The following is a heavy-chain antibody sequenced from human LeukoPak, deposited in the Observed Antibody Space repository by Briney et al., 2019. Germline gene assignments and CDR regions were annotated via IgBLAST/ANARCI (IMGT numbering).Heavy chain of an antibody. Sequence: TGGSLRLSCAASGFTFTTYTMTWVRQAPGKGLECVSTIDGRGGDTYYADSVKGRFTISRDNSRNAVYLQMNRLRAEDTAVYYCAKDRAGTPWADWGQGTLVTVSS. V-gene: IGHV3-23*01. CDR2: IDGRGGDT. J-gene: IGHJ4*02. CDR1: GFTFTTYT. CDR3: AKDRAGTPWAD. D-gene: IGHD1-1*01.